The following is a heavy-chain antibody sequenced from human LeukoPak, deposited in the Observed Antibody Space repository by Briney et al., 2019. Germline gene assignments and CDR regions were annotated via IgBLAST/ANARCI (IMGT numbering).Heavy chain of an antibody. D-gene: IGHD4-17*01. CDR1: GYTFTGYY. CDR3: ARGSDYGDYLAAVY. V-gene: IGHV1-2*02. Sequence: ASVKVSCKASGYTFTGYYMHWVRQAPGQGLEWMGWINPNSGDTKYAQKFQGRVTMTRDTSISTAYMELSRLTSDDTAAYYCARGSDYGDYLAAVYWGQGTLVTVSS. CDR2: INPNSGDT. J-gene: IGHJ4*02.